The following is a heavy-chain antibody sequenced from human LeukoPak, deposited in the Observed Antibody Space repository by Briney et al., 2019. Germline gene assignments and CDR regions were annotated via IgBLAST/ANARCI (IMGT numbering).Heavy chain of an antibody. J-gene: IGHJ4*02. CDR3: AREVAGTLNFDY. Sequence: SETLSLTCTVSGGSISSYYWTWIRQPPGTGREWIGYIYNSGNTNYNPSLRSGVTISVDTSKNQFSLKLTSVTSADTAIYYCAREVAGTLNFDYWGQGTLVTVSS. V-gene: IGHV4-59*01. CDR2: IYNSGNT. CDR1: GGSISSYY. D-gene: IGHD6-19*01.